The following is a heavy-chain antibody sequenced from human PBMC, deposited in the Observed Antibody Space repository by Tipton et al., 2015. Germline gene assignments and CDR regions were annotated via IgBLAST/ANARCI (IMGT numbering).Heavy chain of an antibody. J-gene: IGHJ4*02. Sequence: TLSLTCTVSGVSISGTSYYWGWIRQPPGKGLEWIGSIYYSGDMYYNPSLKSRVAMSVDTSNNNFSLKLTSLTASDTAVYYCASLLLYGDYVHGLGYWGRGTLVTVSS. D-gene: IGHD4-17*01. V-gene: IGHV4-39*02. CDR3: ASLLLYGDYVHGLGY. CDR2: IYYSGDM. CDR1: GVSISGTSYY.